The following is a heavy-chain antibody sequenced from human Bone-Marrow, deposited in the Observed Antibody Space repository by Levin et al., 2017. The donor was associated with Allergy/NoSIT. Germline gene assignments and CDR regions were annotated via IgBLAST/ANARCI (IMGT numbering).Heavy chain of an antibody. CDR3: ARVVEFGLVRERIDP. Sequence: HPGGSLRLSCAASGFTVSNNYMTWVRQAPGKGLEWVSVIHSDGATYYADSVKGRFAISRDHFQNMVDLQMNTLRSEDTAVYYCARVVEFGLVRERIDPWGQGTLVIVSS. D-gene: IGHD2-15*01. J-gene: IGHJ5*02. CDR1: GFTVSNNY. CDR2: IHSDGAT. V-gene: IGHV3-66*02.